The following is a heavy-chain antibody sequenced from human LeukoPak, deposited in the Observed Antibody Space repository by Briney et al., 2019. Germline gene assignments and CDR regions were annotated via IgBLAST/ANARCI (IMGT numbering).Heavy chain of an antibody. CDR1: GGTFSSYA. V-gene: IGHV1-69*04. Sequence: ASVKVSCKASGGTFSSYAISWVRQAPGQGLEWMRRIIPIFGIANYAQKFQGRVTITADKSTSTAYMELSSLRSEDTAVYYCARGHYDFWSGYRYYYYYGMDVWGQGTTVTVSS. J-gene: IGHJ6*02. CDR2: IIPIFGIA. D-gene: IGHD3-3*01. CDR3: ARGHYDFWSGYRYYYYYGMDV.